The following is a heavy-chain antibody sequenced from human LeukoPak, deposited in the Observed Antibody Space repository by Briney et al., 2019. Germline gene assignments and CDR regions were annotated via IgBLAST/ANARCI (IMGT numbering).Heavy chain of an antibody. J-gene: IGHJ3*02. CDR3: ATERDALDI. Sequence: GRSLRLSCAASGFTFSSYGMHWVRQAPGKGLEWVVVIWYDASNKYYADSVKGRFTISRDNSNNTLYLQMNSLRAEDTAMYYCATERDALDIWGQGTMVTVSS. V-gene: IGHV3-33*01. CDR1: GFTFSSYG. CDR2: IWYDASNK.